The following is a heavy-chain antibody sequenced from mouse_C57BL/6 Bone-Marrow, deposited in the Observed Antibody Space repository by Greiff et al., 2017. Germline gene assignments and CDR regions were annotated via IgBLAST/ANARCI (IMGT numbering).Heavy chain of an antibody. J-gene: IGHJ2*01. CDR3: ARRVYGSSYEKSDY. V-gene: IGHV5-17*01. D-gene: IGHD1-1*01. Sequence: EVQLVESGGGLVKPGGSLKLSCAASGFTFSDYGMHWVRQAPETGLEWVAYISSGRSTLSSAATVKGRFTIARDNAKNTLFMQMTSLRSEDTAMYYCARRVYGSSYEKSDYWGPGTTLTVSS. CDR2: ISSGRSTL. CDR1: GFTFSDYG.